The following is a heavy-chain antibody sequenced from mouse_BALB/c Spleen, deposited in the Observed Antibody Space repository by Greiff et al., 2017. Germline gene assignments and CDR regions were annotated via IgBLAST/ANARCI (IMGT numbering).Heavy chain of an antibody. V-gene: IGHV3-2*02. Sequence: EVQLVESGPGLVKPSQSLSLTCTVTGYSITSDYAWNWIRQFPGNKLEWMGYISYSGSTSYNPSLKSRISITRDTSKNQFFLQLNSVTTEDTATYYCARWGYDGYYFDYWGQGTTLTVSS. D-gene: IGHD2-3*01. J-gene: IGHJ2*01. CDR1: GYSITSDYA. CDR2: ISYSGST. CDR3: ARWGYDGYYFDY.